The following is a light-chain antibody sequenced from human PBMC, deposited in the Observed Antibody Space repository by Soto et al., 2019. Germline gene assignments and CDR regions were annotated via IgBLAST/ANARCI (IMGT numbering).Light chain of an antibody. J-gene: IGLJ1*01. CDR3: CSSAPESTYV. CDR2: EVS. V-gene: IGLV2-14*01. CDR1: SSDVGAYNY. Sequence: SALTQPASVSGSLGQSITISCTGTSSDVGAYNYVSWYQQQPGKAPKLMISEVSNRPSGVSNRFSGSTSGNAASLTISALQADDEADYFCCSSAPESTYVCGTGTKVTVL.